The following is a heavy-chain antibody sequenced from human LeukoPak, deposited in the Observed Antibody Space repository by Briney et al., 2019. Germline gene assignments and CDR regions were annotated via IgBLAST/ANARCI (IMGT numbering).Heavy chain of an antibody. D-gene: IGHD5-24*01. J-gene: IGHJ3*02. V-gene: IGHV5-51*01. Sequence: GESLKISCKGSGYNFTTYWIGWVRQMPGKGLEWMGITYPRDSVTRYSPSFQGRVTMSADKSISTAYLQWNSLKASDTAMYYCARPMEMTTITAFDIWGQGTMVTVSS. CDR1: GYNFTTYW. CDR2: TYPRDSVT. CDR3: ARPMEMTTITAFDI.